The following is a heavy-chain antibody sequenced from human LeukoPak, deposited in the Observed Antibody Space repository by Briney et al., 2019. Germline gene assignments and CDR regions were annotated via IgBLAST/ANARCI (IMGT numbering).Heavy chain of an antibody. D-gene: IGHD5-24*01. CDR3: AKGDGFNPH. CDR1: GGSLINYH. Sequence: PSETLSLTCSVSGGSLINYHWRWIRQPPEKGLEWIGYISHSGTTNYNPSLKRRVTISIDTSNNQFSLRLSSVTAADTAVYYCAKGDGFNPHWGPGILVTVSS. V-gene: IGHV4-59*13. J-gene: IGHJ4*01. CDR2: ISHSGTT.